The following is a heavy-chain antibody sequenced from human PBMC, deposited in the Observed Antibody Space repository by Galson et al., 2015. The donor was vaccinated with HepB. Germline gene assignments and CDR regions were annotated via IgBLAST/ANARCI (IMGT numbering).Heavy chain of an antibody. J-gene: IGHJ5*02. D-gene: IGHD3-22*01. CDR3: ARNDRFDNSGLWSVQGIRWFDP. CDR2: INPGGGGA. CDR1: GYRFPHYY. V-gene: IGHV1-46*01. Sequence: SVKVSCKASGYRFPHYYIHWVRQAPGQGLEWMGIINPGGGGATYAQEFQGRVTMTRDTSTSTVYMELSSLRSEDTAFYYCARNDRFDNSGLWSVQGIRWFDPWGQGTLVIVSS.